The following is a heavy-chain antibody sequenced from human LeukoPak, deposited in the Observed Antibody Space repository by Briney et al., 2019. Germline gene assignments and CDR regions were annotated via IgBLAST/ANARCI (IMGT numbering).Heavy chain of an antibody. Sequence: SETLSLTCAAYGGSFSGYYWSWIRQPPGKGLEWIGEINHSGSTNYNPSLKSRVTISVDTSKNQFSLKLSSVTAADTAVYYCARAHRATTVVTPTNFDYWGQGTLVTVSS. CDR1: GGSFSGYY. D-gene: IGHD4-23*01. J-gene: IGHJ4*02. V-gene: IGHV4-34*01. CDR3: ARAHRATTVVTPTNFDY. CDR2: INHSGST.